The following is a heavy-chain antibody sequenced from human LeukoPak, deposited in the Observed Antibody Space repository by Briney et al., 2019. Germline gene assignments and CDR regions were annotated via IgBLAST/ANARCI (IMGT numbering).Heavy chain of an antibody. Sequence: GGSLRLSCAASGFTFSSYSMNWVRQAPGKGLEWVSSISSSSSYIYYADSVKGRFTISRDNAKNSLYLQMNSLRAEDTAVYYCARAPGYYDYVWGSPYYFDYWGQGTLVTVSS. V-gene: IGHV3-21*01. CDR1: GFTFSSYS. CDR3: ARAPGYYDYVWGSPYYFDY. CDR2: ISSSSSYI. J-gene: IGHJ4*02. D-gene: IGHD3-16*01.